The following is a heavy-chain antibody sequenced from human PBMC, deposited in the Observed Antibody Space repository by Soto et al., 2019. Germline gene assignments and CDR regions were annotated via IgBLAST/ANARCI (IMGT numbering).Heavy chain of an antibody. CDR1: GYTFTSYA. J-gene: IGHJ4*02. V-gene: IGHV1-3*01. CDR3: ARCRWGDFWSGYYTPYYFDY. CDR2: INAGNGNT. D-gene: IGHD3-3*01. Sequence: ASVKVSCKASGYTFTSYAMHWVRQAPGQRLEWMGWINAGNGNTKYSQKFQGRVTITRDTSASTAYMELSSLRSEDTAVCYCARCRWGDFWSGYYTPYYFDYWGQGTLVTVSS.